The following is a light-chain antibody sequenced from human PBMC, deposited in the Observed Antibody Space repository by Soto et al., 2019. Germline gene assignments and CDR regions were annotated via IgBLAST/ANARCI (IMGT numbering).Light chain of an antibody. CDR3: QQSYSTPGIT. CDR2: AAS. V-gene: IGKV1-39*01. Sequence: DIQMTQSPSSLSASVGDRVTITCRASQSISSYLNWYQQKPGKAPKLLIYAASSLKSGVPSRFSGSGSGTDFTLTISSLHPEDFATYSWQQSYSTPGITFGPGTKVDIK. J-gene: IGKJ3*01. CDR1: QSISSY.